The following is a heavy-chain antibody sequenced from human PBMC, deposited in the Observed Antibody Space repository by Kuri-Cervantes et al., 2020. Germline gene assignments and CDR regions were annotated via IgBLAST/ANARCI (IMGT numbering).Heavy chain of an antibody. Sequence: GGSLRLSCAASGFTFSSYGMHWVRQAPGKGLEWVAVIWYDGSEKYYADSVKGRFTVSRDNSKNTLYLQMNSLRAEDTAVYYCAKATGYYYDSSGPYLFDYWGQGTLVTVSS. V-gene: IGHV3-33*06. CDR1: GFTFSSYG. J-gene: IGHJ4*02. CDR3: AKATGYYYDSSGPYLFDY. D-gene: IGHD3-22*01. CDR2: IWYDGSEK.